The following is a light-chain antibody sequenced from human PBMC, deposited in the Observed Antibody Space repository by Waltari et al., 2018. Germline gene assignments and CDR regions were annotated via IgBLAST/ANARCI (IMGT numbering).Light chain of an antibody. J-gene: IGKJ1*01. CDR1: ESVTKY. CDR3: QQYVSSPKT. Sequence: EIVSTQSPGTLSLSPGERATLSCRPSESVTKYVAWYQHKPGQAPRLLVYGASSRVIGIPDRISGSWSGTDFPRTITRLAPEDFAMYYCQQYVSSPKTFGPGTKVEIK. CDR2: GAS. V-gene: IGKV3-20*01.